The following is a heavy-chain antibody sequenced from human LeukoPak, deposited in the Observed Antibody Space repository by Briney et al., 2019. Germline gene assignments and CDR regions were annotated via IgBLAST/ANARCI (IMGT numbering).Heavy chain of an antibody. Sequence: SVKVSCKASGGTFSSYTISWVRQASGQGLEWIGRIIPILGIANYAQKFQGRVTITADKSTSTAYMELSSLRSEDTAVYYCATLRPYYYDSSGYSNDAFDIWGQGTMVTVSS. D-gene: IGHD3-22*01. J-gene: IGHJ3*02. CDR3: ATLRPYYYDSSGYSNDAFDI. V-gene: IGHV1-69*02. CDR2: IIPILGIA. CDR1: GGTFSSYT.